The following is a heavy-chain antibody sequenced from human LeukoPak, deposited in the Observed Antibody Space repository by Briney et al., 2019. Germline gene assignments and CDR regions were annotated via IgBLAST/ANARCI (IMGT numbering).Heavy chain of an antibody. CDR2: INHSGST. V-gene: IGHV4-34*01. D-gene: IGHD1-14*01. CDR1: GGSFSGYY. J-gene: IGHJ1*01. Sequence: PSETLSLTCAVYGGSFSGYYWSWIRQPPGKGLEWIGEINHSGSTNYNPSLKSRVTISVDTSKNQFSLKLGSVTAADTAVYYCARGRSRFQHWGQGTLVTVSS. CDR3: ARGRSRFQH.